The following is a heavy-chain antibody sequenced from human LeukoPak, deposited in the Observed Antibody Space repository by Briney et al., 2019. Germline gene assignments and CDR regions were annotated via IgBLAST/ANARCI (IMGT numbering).Heavy chain of an antibody. J-gene: IGHJ4*02. Sequence: GGSLRLSCAASGFTVSSNYMSWVRQAPGKGLEWVSVIYSGGSTYYADSVKGRFTISRDNSKNMLYLQMNSLRVEDTAVYYCTKASAARCIGVFCYPFDHWGQGTLVTVSS. D-gene: IGHD2-15*01. CDR1: GFTVSSNY. CDR2: IYSGGST. V-gene: IGHV3-53*01. CDR3: TKASAARCIGVFCYPFDH.